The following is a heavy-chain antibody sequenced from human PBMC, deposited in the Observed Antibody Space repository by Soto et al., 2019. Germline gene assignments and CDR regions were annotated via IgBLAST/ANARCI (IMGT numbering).Heavy chain of an antibody. CDR1: GFTFDDYA. CDR3: AKDRGSGWYYTPFDY. J-gene: IGHJ4*02. Sequence: EVQLVESGGGLVQPGRSLRLSCAASGFTFDDYATHWVRQAPGKGLEWVSGISWNSGSIGYADSVKGRFTISRDNAKNSLYLQMNSLRAEDTALYYCAKDRGSGWYYTPFDYWGQGTLVTVSS. V-gene: IGHV3-9*01. D-gene: IGHD6-19*01. CDR2: ISWNSGSI.